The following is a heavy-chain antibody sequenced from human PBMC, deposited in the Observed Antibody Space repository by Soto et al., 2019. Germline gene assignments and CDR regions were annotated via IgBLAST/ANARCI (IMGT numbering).Heavy chain of an antibody. D-gene: IGHD3-9*01. V-gene: IGHV1-46*01. CDR1: GYTFTCYY. J-gene: IGHJ4*02. CDR3: ARDPTPGILTGYHFDY. CDR2: INPSGGST. Sequence: ASVNVSCKASGYTFTCYYIHWVRQAPGQGLEWMGIINPSGGSTSYAQKFQGRVTMTRDTSTSTVYMELSSLRSEDTAVYYCARDPTPGILTGYHFDYWGQGTLVTVSS.